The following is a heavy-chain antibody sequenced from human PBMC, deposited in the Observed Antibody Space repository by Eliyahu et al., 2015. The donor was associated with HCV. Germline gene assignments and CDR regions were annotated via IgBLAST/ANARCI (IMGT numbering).Heavy chain of an antibody. Sequence: QVQLQESGPGLVKASETLSLTCTVSGGSFSNSYWNWMRQPAGKGLEWIGRIYTTGGTNYNPSLKSRVTMSVDTSKNQFSLRLTSVTAADTAVYYCARATYCSAGNCYVGSFDMWGQGTMVTVSS. V-gene: IGHV4-4*07. CDR3: ARATYCSAGNCYVGSFDM. J-gene: IGHJ3*02. CDR2: IYTTGGT. D-gene: IGHD2-15*01. CDR1: GGSFSNSY.